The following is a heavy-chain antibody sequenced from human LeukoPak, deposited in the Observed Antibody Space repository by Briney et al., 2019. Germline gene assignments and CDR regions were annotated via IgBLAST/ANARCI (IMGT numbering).Heavy chain of an antibody. Sequence: GGSLRLSCAASGFTFSNYDMHWVRQAPGKGLEWVAFIRYDGSHKFYADSVKGRFTISRDNSKNTLYVQMNSLRVEDTAVYYCARSLYMDVWGKGTTVTVSS. J-gene: IGHJ6*03. CDR1: GFTFSNYD. CDR3: ARSLYMDV. CDR2: IRYDGSHK. V-gene: IGHV3-30*02.